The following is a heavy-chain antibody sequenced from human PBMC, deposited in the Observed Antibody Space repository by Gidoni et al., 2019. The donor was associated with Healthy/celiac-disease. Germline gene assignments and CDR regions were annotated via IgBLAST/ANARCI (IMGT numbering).Heavy chain of an antibody. J-gene: IGHJ4*02. CDR1: GGTFSSYA. V-gene: IGHV1-69*12. CDR2: NIPIFGTA. CDR3: AREKAPGGFGELLSRGYDY. Sequence: QVQLVQSGAEVKKPGSSVKVSCKASGGTFSSYAISWVRQAPGQGLEWMGGNIPIFGTANYAQKFQGRVTSTADESTSTAYMELSSLRSEDTAVYYCAREKAPGGFGELLSRGYDYWGQGTLVTVSS. D-gene: IGHD3-10*01.